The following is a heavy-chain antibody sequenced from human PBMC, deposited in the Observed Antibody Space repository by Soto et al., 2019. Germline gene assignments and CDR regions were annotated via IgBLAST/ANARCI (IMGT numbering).Heavy chain of an antibody. CDR2: IYSGGST. V-gene: IGHV3-53*01. CDR1: GFTVSSNY. J-gene: IGHJ4*02. CDR3: ARDSVCGNSSGYYYFDY. Sequence: GGSLRLSCAASGFTVSSNYMSWVRQAPGKGLEWVSVIYSGGSTYYADSVKGRFTISRDNSKNTLYLQMNSLRAEDTAVYYCARDSVCGNSSGYYYFDYWGQGTLVTVSS. D-gene: IGHD3-22*01.